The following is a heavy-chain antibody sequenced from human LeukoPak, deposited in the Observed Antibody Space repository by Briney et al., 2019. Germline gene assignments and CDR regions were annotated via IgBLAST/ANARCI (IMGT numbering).Heavy chain of an antibody. CDR2: INAGNGNT. CDR3: ARGTQYSSSWDYYYYGMDV. D-gene: IGHD6-13*01. Sequence: GASVKVSCKASGYTFTSYAMHWVRQAPGQRLEWIGWINAGNGNTKYSQKFQGRVTITRDTSASTAYMELSSLRSEDTAVYYCARGTQYSSSWDYYYYGMDVWGQGTTVTVSS. CDR1: GYTFTSYA. J-gene: IGHJ6*02. V-gene: IGHV1-3*01.